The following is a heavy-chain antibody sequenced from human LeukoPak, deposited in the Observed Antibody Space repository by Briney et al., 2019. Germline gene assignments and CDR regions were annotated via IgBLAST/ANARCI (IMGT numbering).Heavy chain of an antibody. J-gene: IGHJ4*02. Sequence: PGGSLRLSCAASGFTFSSYGMHWVRQAPGKGLEGVAFIRYDGSNKYYADSVKGRFTFSRDNSKNKLYLQMNSLRAEDTAVYYCAKAKYCSSTSCLYRSFDYWGQGTLVTVSS. D-gene: IGHD2-2*01. CDR1: GFTFSSYG. V-gene: IGHV3-30*02. CDR3: AKAKYCSSTSCLYRSFDY. CDR2: IRYDGSNK.